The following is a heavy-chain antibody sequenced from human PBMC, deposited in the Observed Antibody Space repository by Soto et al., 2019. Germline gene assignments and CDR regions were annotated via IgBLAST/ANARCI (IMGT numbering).Heavy chain of an antibody. CDR3: ARDISDIVVVPAAMMGPSDGMDV. V-gene: IGHV1-46*01. J-gene: IGHJ6*02. Sequence: VASVKVSCKASGGTFSCYAISWVRQAPGQGLEWMGIINPSGGSTSYAQKFQGRVTMTRDTSTSTVYMELSSLRSEDTAVYYCARDISDIVVVPAAMMGPSDGMDVWGQGTTVTVSS. CDR1: GGTFSCYA. D-gene: IGHD2-2*01. CDR2: INPSGGST.